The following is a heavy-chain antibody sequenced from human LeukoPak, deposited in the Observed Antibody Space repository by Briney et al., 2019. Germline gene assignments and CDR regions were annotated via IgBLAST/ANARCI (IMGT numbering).Heavy chain of an antibody. Sequence: SETLSLTCAVCGGSFSGYYWSWIRQPPGKGLEWIGEINHSGSTNYNPSLKSRVTISVDTSKNQFSLKLSSVTAADTAVYYCARGDYAGRLFDYWGQGTLVTVSS. CDR1: GGSFSGYY. CDR3: ARGDYAGRLFDY. J-gene: IGHJ4*02. D-gene: IGHD4-17*01. CDR2: INHSGST. V-gene: IGHV4-34*01.